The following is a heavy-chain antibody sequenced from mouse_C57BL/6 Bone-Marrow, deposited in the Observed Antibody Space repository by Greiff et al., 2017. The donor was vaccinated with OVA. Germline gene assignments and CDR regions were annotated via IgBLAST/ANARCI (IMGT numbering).Heavy chain of an antibody. D-gene: IGHD3-1*01. CDR2: IHPNSGST. CDR3: ARSGARLGRFAY. Sequence: VKLQQPGAELVKPGASVKLSCKASGYTFTSYWMHWVKQRPGQGLEWIGMIHPNSGSTNYNEKFKSKATLTVDKSSSTAYMQLSSLTSEDSAVYYCARSGARLGRFAYWGQGTLVAVSA. J-gene: IGHJ3*01. V-gene: IGHV1-64*01. CDR1: GYTFTSYW.